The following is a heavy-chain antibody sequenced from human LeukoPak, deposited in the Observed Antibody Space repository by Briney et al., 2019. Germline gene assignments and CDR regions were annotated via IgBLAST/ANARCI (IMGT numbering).Heavy chain of an antibody. V-gene: IGHV3-23*01. CDR1: GFTFSSYA. CDR3: AKVSGVANVATITGPFDY. Sequence: GGSLRLSCAASGFTFSSYAMSWVRQAPGKGLEWVSAISGSGGGTYYADSVKGRFTISRDKSKNTLHLQMNSLRAEDTAVYYCAKVSGVANVATITGPFDYWGQGTLVTVSS. CDR2: ISGSGGGT. D-gene: IGHD5-12*01. J-gene: IGHJ4*02.